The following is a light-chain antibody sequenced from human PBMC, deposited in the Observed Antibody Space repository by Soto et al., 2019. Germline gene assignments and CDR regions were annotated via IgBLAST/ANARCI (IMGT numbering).Light chain of an antibody. V-gene: IGLV1-40*01. CDR2: GNS. CDR3: QSSDSSLSYV. Sequence: QSVLTQPPSVSGAPGQRVTIPCTGSSSNIGAGYDVHWYQQLPGTVPKLLIYGNSNRPSGVPDRFSGSKSGTSASLAITGLQAEDEADYYCQSSDSSLSYVFGTGTKLTVL. CDR1: SSNIGAGYD. J-gene: IGLJ1*01.